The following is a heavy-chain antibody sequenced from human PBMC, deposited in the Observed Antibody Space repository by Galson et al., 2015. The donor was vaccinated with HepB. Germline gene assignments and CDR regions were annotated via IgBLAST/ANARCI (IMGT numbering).Heavy chain of an antibody. CDR1: GGTFSSYA. D-gene: IGHD4-17*01. CDR2: IIPIFGTA. CDR3: ARAHYGDYLNYYYGMDV. Sequence: SVKVSCKASGGTFSSYAISWVRQAPGQGLEWMGGIIPIFGTANYAQKFQGRVTITADKSTSTAYMELSSLRSEDTAVYYCARAHYGDYLNYYYGMDVWGQGTTVTVSS. V-gene: IGHV1-69*06. J-gene: IGHJ6*02.